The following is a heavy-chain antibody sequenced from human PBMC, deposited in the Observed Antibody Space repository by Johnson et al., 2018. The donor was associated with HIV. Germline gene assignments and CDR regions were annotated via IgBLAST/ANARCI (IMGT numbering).Heavy chain of an antibody. CDR1: GFTFSSYA. D-gene: IGHD3-10*01. V-gene: IGHV3-23*04. CDR2: ISGSGGST. Sequence: VQLVESGGGLVQPGGSLRLSCAASGFTFSSYAMSWVRQAPGKGLEWVSAISGSGGSTYYADSVTGRFTISRDNSKDTLSLQMNRLRIEDTAVYYCAKLGGITAPGEGAVDIGGRGTMVTVSS. J-gene: IGHJ3*02. CDR3: AKLGGITAPGEGAVDI.